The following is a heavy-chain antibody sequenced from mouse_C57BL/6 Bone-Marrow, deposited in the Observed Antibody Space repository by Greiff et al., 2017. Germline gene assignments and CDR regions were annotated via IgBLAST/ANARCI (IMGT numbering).Heavy chain of an antibody. Sequence: QQSCKASGYTFPSYWMQWVNQRPGQGLEGIGEIDPSDSYTNYNQKFKGKATLTVDTSSSTAYLQLSSLTSEDSAVYYCAREDYYYGSGAWFAYWGQGTLVTVSA. D-gene: IGHD1-1*01. CDR1: GYTFPSYW. V-gene: IGHV1-50*01. CDR2: IDPSDSYT. J-gene: IGHJ3*01. CDR3: AREDYYYGSGAWFAY.